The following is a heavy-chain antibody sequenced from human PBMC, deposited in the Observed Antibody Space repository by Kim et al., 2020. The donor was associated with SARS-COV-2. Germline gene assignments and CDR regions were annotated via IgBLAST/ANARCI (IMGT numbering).Heavy chain of an antibody. D-gene: IGHD3-22*01. CDR1: GGSISSYY. J-gene: IGHJ3*02. CDR2: IYYSGST. V-gene: IGHV4-59*01. Sequence: SETLSLTCTVSGGSISSYYWSWIRQPPGQGLGLNGYIYYSGSTNSNYTLTSRVTISVDTSKNQFSLKLSSVTATATAVYYCARVVGHTYYYDSSGYSDAFDIWGQGTMVTVSS. CDR3: ARVVGHTYYYDSSGYSDAFDI.